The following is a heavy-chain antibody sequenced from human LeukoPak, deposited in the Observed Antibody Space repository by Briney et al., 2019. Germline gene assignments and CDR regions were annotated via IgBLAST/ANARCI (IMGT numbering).Heavy chain of an antibody. V-gene: IGHV3-30-3*01. CDR2: ISKDGSDK. J-gene: IGHJ4*02. Sequence: GGFLRLSCAASGFTFSDYAMHWVRQAPGKGLEWVAVISKDGSDKYYPGSVRGRFTISRDNSKNTIYLQMDSLRAEDTAIYYCARDYWWNYDYRGQGTLVTVSS. D-gene: IGHD1-7*01. CDR3: ARDYWWNYDY. CDR1: GFTFSDYA.